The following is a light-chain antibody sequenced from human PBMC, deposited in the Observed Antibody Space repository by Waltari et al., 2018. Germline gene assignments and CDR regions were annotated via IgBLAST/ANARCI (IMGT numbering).Light chain of an antibody. CDR2: YDT. V-gene: IGLV3-21*04. J-gene: IGLJ2*01. CDR1: KIGAKS. Sequence: SYVVTQPPSLSVAPGEPAKVTCGGFKIGAKSVQGDQQKPGQAPVLVTYYDTDRPSGIPERFSGSNSGNTATLTISGVEAGDEADYYCQVWDNDSGLVLFGGGTKVTVL. CDR3: QVWDNDSGLVL.